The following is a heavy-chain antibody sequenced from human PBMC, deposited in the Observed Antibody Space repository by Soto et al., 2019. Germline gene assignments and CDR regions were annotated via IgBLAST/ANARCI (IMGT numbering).Heavy chain of an antibody. V-gene: IGHV4-4*02. CDR2: AHHSGRT. CDR3: ARSEATGLDY. CDR1: GGSMSSSNW. Sequence: QVQRQESGPGLVRPSGTLSLTCTVSGGSMSSSNWWNWVRQSPGKGLEWIGEAHHSGRTNYNPSLKSRVTISVDKSKNHFSLKLSSVTAADTAVYYCARSEATGLDYWGQGTLVTVSS. D-gene: IGHD1-26*01. J-gene: IGHJ4*02.